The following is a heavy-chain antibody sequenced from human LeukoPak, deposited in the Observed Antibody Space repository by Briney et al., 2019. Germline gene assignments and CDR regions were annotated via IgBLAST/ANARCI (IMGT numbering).Heavy chain of an antibody. D-gene: IGHD2-15*01. V-gene: IGHV1-8*01. CDR3: AIRYCRGGSCYFQY. J-gene: IGHJ4*02. CDR1: RYTFTNYD. CDR2: MNPNSGDT. Sequence: GASVKVSCEGSRYTFTNYDIHWVRQATGQGLEWMGWMNPNSGDTGYAQKFQGRITMTRDTSIRTAYMELSSPRSEDTAVYYCAIRYCRGGSCYFQYWGQGTLVPVSS.